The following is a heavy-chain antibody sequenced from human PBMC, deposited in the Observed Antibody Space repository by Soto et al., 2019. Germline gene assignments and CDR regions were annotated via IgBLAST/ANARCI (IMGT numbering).Heavy chain of an antibody. J-gene: IGHJ5*02. CDR2: INNDGSNT. V-gene: IGHV3-74*01. D-gene: IGHD6-6*01. Sequence: GGSLRLSCVASGFTLISYWMHWVRQAPGKGLVWVSHINNDGSNTNYADSVKGRFTISRDNAKNTLYLQMNSLRAEDTAVYYCARDVSLVFDPWGQGTLVTVSS. CDR1: GFTLISYW. CDR3: ARDVSLVFDP.